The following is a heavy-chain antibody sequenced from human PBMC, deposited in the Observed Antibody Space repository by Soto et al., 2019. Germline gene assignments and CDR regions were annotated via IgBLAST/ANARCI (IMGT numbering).Heavy chain of an antibody. V-gene: IGHV4-30-2*01. CDR3: ARGGAYKILDY. J-gene: IGHJ4*02. Sequence: SETLSLTCAVSGGSISSGGYSWSWIRQPPGKGLEWIGYIYHSGSTYYNPSLKSRVTISVDRSKNRFSLKLSSVTAADTAVYYCARGGAYKILDYWGQGTLVTVSS. CDR2: IYHSGST. D-gene: IGHD1-1*01. CDR1: GGSISSGGYS.